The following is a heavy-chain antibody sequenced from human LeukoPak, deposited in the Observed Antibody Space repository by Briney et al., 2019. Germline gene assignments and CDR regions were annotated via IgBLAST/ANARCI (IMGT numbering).Heavy chain of an antibody. V-gene: IGHV1-24*01. D-gene: IGHD6-19*01. J-gene: IGHJ4*02. CDR2: FDPEDGET. Sequence: ASVKVSCKVSGYTLTELSMHWVRQAPGKGLEWMGGFDPEDGETIYAQKFQGRVTMTEDTSTDTAYMELSSLRSEDTAVYYCATLSYSSGGLAYWGQGTLVTVSS. CDR3: ATLSYSSGGLAY. CDR1: GYTLTELS.